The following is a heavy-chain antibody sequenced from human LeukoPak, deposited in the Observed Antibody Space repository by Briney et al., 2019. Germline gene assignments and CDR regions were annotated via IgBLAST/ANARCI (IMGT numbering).Heavy chain of an antibody. CDR2: LWYDGTQK. CDR1: GFTFSNYD. V-gene: IGHV3-33*01. Sequence: GGSLRLSCTASGFTFSNYDMHWVRQAPGKGLEWVAALWYDGTQKHYADSVKGRFTISRDNSKNTLYLQMNSLRAEDTAVYYCAREDYGEGFDYWGQGTLVTVSS. D-gene: IGHD4-17*01. J-gene: IGHJ4*02. CDR3: AREDYGEGFDY.